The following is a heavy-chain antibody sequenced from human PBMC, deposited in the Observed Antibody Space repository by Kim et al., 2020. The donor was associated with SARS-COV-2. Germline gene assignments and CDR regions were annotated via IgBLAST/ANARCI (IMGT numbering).Heavy chain of an antibody. D-gene: IGHD3-10*01. Sequence: AAAGKGRFPISRDNSKTTLYLQMNSLGAGDTAVYYCARDLYYGSAWGFDYWGQGTLVTVSS. V-gene: IGHV3-30*01. CDR3: ARDLYYGSAWGFDY. J-gene: IGHJ4*02.